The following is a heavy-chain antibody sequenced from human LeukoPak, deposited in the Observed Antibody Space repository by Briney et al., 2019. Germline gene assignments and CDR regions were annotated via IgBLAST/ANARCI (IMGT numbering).Heavy chain of an antibody. J-gene: IGHJ6*03. Sequence: SETLSLTCTVSGGSISSGSYYWSWIRQPAGKGLEWIGRIYTSGSTNYNPSLKSRVTISVDTSKNQFSLKLSSVTAADTAVYYCARDLGLPYYYYYYMDVWGKGTTVTVSS. CDR1: GGSISSGSYY. D-gene: IGHD7-27*01. V-gene: IGHV4-61*02. CDR3: ARDLGLPYYYYYYMDV. CDR2: IYTSGST.